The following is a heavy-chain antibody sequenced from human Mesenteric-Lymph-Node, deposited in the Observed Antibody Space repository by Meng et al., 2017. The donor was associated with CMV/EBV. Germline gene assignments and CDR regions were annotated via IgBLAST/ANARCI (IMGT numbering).Heavy chain of an antibody. D-gene: IGHD4-23*01. CDR3: ARHQRWLKSEGGFNY. V-gene: IGHV4-34*01. CDR2: INHSGST. J-gene: IGHJ4*02. CDR1: GGSFSGYC. Sequence: QVHLQQLGAGLLKPSEPRSSPCAVYGGSFSGYCWSWIRQPPGKGLEWIGEINHSGSTNYNPSLKSRVTISVDTSKNQFSLKLSSVTAADTAVYYCARHQRWLKSEGGFNYWGQGTLVTVSS.